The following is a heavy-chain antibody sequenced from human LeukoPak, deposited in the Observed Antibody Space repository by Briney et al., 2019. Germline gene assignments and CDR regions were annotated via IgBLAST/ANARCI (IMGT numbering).Heavy chain of an antibody. Sequence: ASVKVSCKASGYTFTSYYMHWVRQAPGQGLEWMGIINPSGGSTSYAQKLQGRVTMTTDTSTSTAYMELRSLRSDDTAVYYCARDALTGTTWPHDDYWGQGTLVTVSS. V-gene: IGHV1-46*01. CDR2: INPSGGST. D-gene: IGHD1-7*01. J-gene: IGHJ4*02. CDR1: GYTFTSYY. CDR3: ARDALTGTTWPHDDY.